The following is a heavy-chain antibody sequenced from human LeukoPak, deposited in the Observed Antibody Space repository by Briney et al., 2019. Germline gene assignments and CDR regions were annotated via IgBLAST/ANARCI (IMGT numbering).Heavy chain of an antibody. CDR1: GFTFSDSY. Sequence: GGSLRLSCAASGFTFSDSYMTWIRQAPGKGLELLSYISGSASDVNYIDSVRGRFTISRDNSKNTLYLQMNSLRAEDTAVYYCAKDLSPGTYDYWGQGTLVTVSS. CDR3: AKDLSPGTYDY. V-gene: IGHV3-11*05. J-gene: IGHJ4*02. CDR2: ISGSASDV. D-gene: IGHD1-1*01.